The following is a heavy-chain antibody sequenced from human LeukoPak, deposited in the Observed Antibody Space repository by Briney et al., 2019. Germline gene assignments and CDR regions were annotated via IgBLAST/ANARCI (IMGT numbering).Heavy chain of an antibody. V-gene: IGHV4-34*01. Sequence: PSETLSLTCAVYGGSFSGYYWSWIRQPPGKGLEWIGETNHSGSTNYNPSLKSRVTISVDTSKNQFSLKLSSVTAADTAVYYCASCPPSKTYYYDSSGRSRSTRKYYFDYWGQGTLVTVSS. D-gene: IGHD3-22*01. CDR2: TNHSGST. CDR1: GGSFSGYY. J-gene: IGHJ4*02. CDR3: ASCPPSKTYYYDSSGRSRSTRKYYFDY.